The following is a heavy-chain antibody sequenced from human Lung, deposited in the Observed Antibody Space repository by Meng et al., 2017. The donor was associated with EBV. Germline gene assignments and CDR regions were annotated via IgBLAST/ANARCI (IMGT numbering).Heavy chain of an antibody. CDR2: IYHSGII. CDR3: ASPQWFRELQD. Sequence: VRLQVSGPGLVKPSGTVSVTCGVSGVSISSSNWWTWVRQPPGKGLEWIGEIYHSGIINYNPSLKSRVIISMDKSKNEFFVNLTSVTAADTAVYYCASPQWFRELQDWGQGILVTVSS. CDR1: GVSISSSNW. J-gene: IGHJ4*02. V-gene: IGHV4-4*02. D-gene: IGHD3-10*01.